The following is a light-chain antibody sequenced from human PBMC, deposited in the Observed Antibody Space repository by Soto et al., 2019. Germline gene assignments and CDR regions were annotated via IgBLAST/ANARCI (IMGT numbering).Light chain of an antibody. CDR2: EVS. CDR1: SSDGGGYNY. CDR3: SSYTSSSTLEV. J-gene: IGLJ3*02. V-gene: IGLV2-14*01. Sequence: QSVLTQPASVSGSPGQSITISCTGTSSDGGGYNYVSWYQQHPGKAPKLMIYEVSNRPSGVSNRFSGSKSGNTASLTISGLQAEDEADYYCSSYTSSSTLEVFGGGTKLTVL.